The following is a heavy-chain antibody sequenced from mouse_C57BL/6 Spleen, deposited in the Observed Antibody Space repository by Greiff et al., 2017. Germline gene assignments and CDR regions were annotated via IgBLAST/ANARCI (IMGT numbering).Heavy chain of an antibody. V-gene: IGHV1-82*01. J-gene: IGHJ2*01. D-gene: IGHD1-1*01. CDR3: ARGSSYHFDY. CDR2: IYPGDGDT. CDR1: GYAFSSSW. Sequence: QVQLQQSGPELVKPGASVKISCKASGYAFSSSWMNWVKQRPGKGLEWIGRIYPGDGDTNYNGKFKGKATLTADKSSSTAYMQLSSLTSEDSAVSFCARGSSYHFDYWGQGTTLTVSS.